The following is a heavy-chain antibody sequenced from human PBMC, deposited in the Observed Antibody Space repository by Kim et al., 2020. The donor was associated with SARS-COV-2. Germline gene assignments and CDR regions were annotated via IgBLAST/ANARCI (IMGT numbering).Heavy chain of an antibody. J-gene: IGHJ5*02. V-gene: IGHV4-34*01. D-gene: IGHD6-19*01. CDR2: INHSGST. Sequence: SETLSLTCAVYGGSFSGYYWSWIRQPPGKGLEWIGEINHSGSTNYNPSLKSRVTISVDTSKNQFSLKLSSVTAADTAVYYCAGMVYPVAGTSWGQGTLVTVSP. CDR1: GGSFSGYY. CDR3: AGMVYPVAGTS.